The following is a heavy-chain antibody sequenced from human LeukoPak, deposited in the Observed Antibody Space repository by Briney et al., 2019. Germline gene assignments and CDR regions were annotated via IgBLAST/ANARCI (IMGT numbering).Heavy chain of an antibody. CDR3: ARETCSSTSCYLGH. D-gene: IGHD2-2*01. Sequence: GASVKVSCKASGYTFTSYGISWVRQAPGQGLEWMGWISAYNGNTNYAQKLQGRVTMTTDTSTSTAYMELRSLRSDDTAVYYCARETCSSTSCYLGHWGQGTLVTVSS. V-gene: IGHV1-18*01. CDR1: GYTFTSYG. CDR2: ISAYNGNT. J-gene: IGHJ4*02.